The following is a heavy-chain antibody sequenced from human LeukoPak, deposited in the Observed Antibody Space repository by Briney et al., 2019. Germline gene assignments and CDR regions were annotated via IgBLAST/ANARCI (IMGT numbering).Heavy chain of an antibody. CDR2: IYPGDSDT. J-gene: IGHJ6*02. D-gene: IGHD2-21*02. V-gene: IGHV5-51*01. Sequence: GESLKISCKGSGYIFNNYLIAWVRQMPGKGLEWMGNIYPGDSDTRYSPSFQGQGTISADKSITTAYLQWSSLKASDTAVYYCARRAYCGGDCTRAYYSYFAMDVWGQGTTVTVSS. CDR3: ARRAYCGGDCTRAYYSYFAMDV. CDR1: GYIFNNYL.